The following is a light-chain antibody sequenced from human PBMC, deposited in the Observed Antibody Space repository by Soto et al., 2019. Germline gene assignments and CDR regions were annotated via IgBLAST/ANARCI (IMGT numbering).Light chain of an antibody. CDR3: QLYSNSPPLT. Sequence: EIVLTQSPGTLSLSPGERATLSCRASRSVGTFLAWYQQKPGQAPRLLIYGASSRATVIPDRFSGSGSGTDFTLTISRLEPEDFAVYYCQLYSNSPPLTFGGGTKVEIK. CDR1: RSVGTF. V-gene: IGKV3-20*01. CDR2: GAS. J-gene: IGKJ4*01.